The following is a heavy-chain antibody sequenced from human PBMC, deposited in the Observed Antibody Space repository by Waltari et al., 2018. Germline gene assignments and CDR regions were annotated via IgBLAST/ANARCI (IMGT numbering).Heavy chain of an antibody. CDR3: ARERGSWLRGFMITFGGVIARYMDV. D-gene: IGHD3-16*02. V-gene: IGHV4-59*01. Sequence: QVQLQESGPGLVKPSETLSLTCTVSGGSISSYYWSWIRQPPGKGLEWIGYIYYSGSTNYNPSLKSRVTISVDTSKNQFSLKLSSVTAADTAVYYCARERGSWLRGFMITFGGVIARYMDVWGKGTTVTVSS. J-gene: IGHJ6*03. CDR1: GGSISSYY. CDR2: IYYSGST.